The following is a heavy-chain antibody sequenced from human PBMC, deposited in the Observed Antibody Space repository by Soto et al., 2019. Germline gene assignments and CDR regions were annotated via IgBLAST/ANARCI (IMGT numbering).Heavy chain of an antibody. D-gene: IGHD3-22*01. CDR3: ARPRVRYYYDSSGYYWDAFDI. V-gene: IGHV3-74*01. CDR2: INSDGSST. Sequence: PGGSLRLSCAASGFTFSSYAMHWVRQAPGKGLEWVSRINSDGSSTSYADSVKGRFTISRDNAKNTLYLQMNSLRAEDTAVYYCARPRVRYYYDSSGYYWDAFDIWGQGTMVTVSS. J-gene: IGHJ3*02. CDR1: GFTFSSYA.